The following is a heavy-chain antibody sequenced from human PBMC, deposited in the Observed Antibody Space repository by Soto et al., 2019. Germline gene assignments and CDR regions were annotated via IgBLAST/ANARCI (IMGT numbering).Heavy chain of an antibody. CDR3: TKEKSVMYSGYDAFDI. Sequence: GGSLRLSCAACGFTFSSYEMDWVRQAPGKGLEWVAYISSSGTILYGDSVKGRFTISRDNADNSLYLQMNSLTAEDTAVYYCTKEKSVMYSGYDAFDIWGRGTMVTVSS. V-gene: IGHV3-48*03. J-gene: IGHJ3*02. CDR2: ISSSGTI. D-gene: IGHD5-12*01. CDR1: GFTFSSYE.